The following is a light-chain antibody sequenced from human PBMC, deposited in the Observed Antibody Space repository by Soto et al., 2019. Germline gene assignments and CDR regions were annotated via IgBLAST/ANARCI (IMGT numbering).Light chain of an antibody. CDR1: QDISSA. Sequence: AIQLTQSPSPLSASVGDSVTITCRASQDISSALAWYQQKPGKAPKLLIYDASSLESGVPSRFSGSGSGTDFTLAIGGLQPEGFATYYCQQFNSYPGTFGGGTKVEIK. V-gene: IGKV1-13*02. J-gene: IGKJ4*01. CDR2: DAS. CDR3: QQFNSYPGT.